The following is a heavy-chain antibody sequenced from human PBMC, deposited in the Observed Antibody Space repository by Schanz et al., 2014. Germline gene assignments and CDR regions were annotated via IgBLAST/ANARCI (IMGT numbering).Heavy chain of an antibody. Sequence: QVQLVDSGGGLVKPGGSLRLSCTASGFPFSDYFMAWIRQAPGKGLEWVSTIGTSGGTNYAESVKGRFTISRDNSKNTLYLQMNSLRPEDTAVYYCARGGFGEVSYFDYWGQGTLVTVSS. CDR2: IGTSGGT. D-gene: IGHD3-10*01. CDR1: GFPFSDYF. CDR3: ARGGFGEVSYFDY. J-gene: IGHJ4*02. V-gene: IGHV3-11*06.